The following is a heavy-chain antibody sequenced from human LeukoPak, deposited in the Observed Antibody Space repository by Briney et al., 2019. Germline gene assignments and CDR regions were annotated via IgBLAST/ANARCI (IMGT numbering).Heavy chain of an antibody. CDR1: GFTFSDYY. CDR2: ISSSGSTI. Sequence: GGSLRLSCAASGFTFSDYYMSWIRQAPGKGLEWVSYISSSGSTIYYADSVKGRFTISRDNAKNSLYLQMNSLRAEDTAVYYCASGAGAWIQLWTPVYWGQGTLVTVSS. CDR3: ASGAGAWIQLWTPVY. D-gene: IGHD5-18*01. J-gene: IGHJ4*02. V-gene: IGHV3-11*01.